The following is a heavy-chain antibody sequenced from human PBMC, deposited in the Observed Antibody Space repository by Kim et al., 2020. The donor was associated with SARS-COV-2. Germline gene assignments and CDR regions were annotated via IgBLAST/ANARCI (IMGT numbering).Heavy chain of an antibody. CDR1: GGTFSSYA. Sequence: SVKVSCKASGGTFSSYAISWVRQAPGQGLEWMGGIIPIFGTANYAQKFQGRVTITADESTSTAYMELSSLRSEDTAVYYCARVMPDNTYYYDSSGYALYYWGQGTLVTVSS. J-gene: IGHJ4*02. CDR2: IIPIFGTA. CDR3: ARVMPDNTYYYDSSGYALYY. D-gene: IGHD3-22*01. V-gene: IGHV1-69*13.